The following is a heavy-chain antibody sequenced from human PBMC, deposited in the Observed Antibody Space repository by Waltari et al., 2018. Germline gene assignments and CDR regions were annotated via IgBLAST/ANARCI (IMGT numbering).Heavy chain of an antibody. CDR3: ARERQLELGRTGVLDP. V-gene: IGHV4-34*02. CDR1: GGSFSGYY. D-gene: IGHD1-1*01. CDR2: ITHTGKT. Sequence: QVRLEQWGAGLLKPPETLSLTCAVYGGSFSGYYWSWIRRSPETGLEWIGEITHTGKTNYNPSLRGRITMSVDTSKNQFSLRMTSVTAADTAVYYCARERQLELGRTGVLDPWSRGTPVTVSS. J-gene: IGHJ5*02.